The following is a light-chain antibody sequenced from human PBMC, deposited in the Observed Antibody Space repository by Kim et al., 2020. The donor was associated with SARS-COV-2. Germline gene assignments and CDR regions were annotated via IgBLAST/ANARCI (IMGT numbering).Light chain of an antibody. CDR3: QAWDSSTHWV. V-gene: IGLV3-1*01. J-gene: IGLJ3*02. CDR2: QDS. Sequence: SYELTQPPSVSVSPGQTASITCSGDKLGDKYACWYQQKPGQSPVLVIYQDSKRPSGIPERFSGSNSGNTATLTISGTQAMDEADYYRQAWDSSTHWVFGGGTQLTVL. CDR1: KLGDKY.